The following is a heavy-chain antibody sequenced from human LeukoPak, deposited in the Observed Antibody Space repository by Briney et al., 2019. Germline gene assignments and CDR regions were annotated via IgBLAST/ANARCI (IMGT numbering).Heavy chain of an antibody. D-gene: IGHD2-21*01. CDR1: GFTFSNAW. Sequence: GGSLRLSCAASGFTFSNAWMSWVRQAPGKGLEWVGRIKSKTDGGTTDYAAPVKGRFTISRDDSKNTLYLQMNSLKTEDTAVYYCTTDAYCGGDCYDAFDIWGQGTMVTVSS. J-gene: IGHJ3*02. CDR3: TTDAYCGGDCYDAFDI. CDR2: IKSKTDGGTT. V-gene: IGHV3-15*01.